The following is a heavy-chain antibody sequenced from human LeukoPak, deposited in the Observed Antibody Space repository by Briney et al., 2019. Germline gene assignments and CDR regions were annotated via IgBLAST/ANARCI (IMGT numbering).Heavy chain of an antibody. CDR3: AKDVATAMEYMDA. J-gene: IGHJ6*03. V-gene: IGHV3-30*04. CDR1: GFTFSSYA. D-gene: IGHD5-18*01. CDR2: ISYDGSNK. Sequence: GGSLRLSCAASGFTFSSYAMHWVRQAPGKGLEWVAVISYDGSNKYYADSVKGRFTISRDNSKNTLYLQMNSLKTEDTALYYCAKDVATAMEYMDAWGEGTTVIVSS.